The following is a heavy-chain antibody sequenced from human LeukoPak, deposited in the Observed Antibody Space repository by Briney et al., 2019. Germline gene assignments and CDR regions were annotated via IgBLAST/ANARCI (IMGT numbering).Heavy chain of an antibody. CDR2: IIPIFGTA. CDR3: ARSRLGNYYMDV. J-gene: IGHJ6*03. V-gene: IGHV1-69*05. CDR1: GGTFSSYA. Sequence: SVTLSCKASGGTFSSYAISWVRQAPAQGLKWMGGIIPIFGTANYAQKFQGRVTITTDESTSTAYMELSGLSPEDTAVYDCARSRLGNYYMDVWGQGTTVTVSS. D-gene: IGHD1-26*01.